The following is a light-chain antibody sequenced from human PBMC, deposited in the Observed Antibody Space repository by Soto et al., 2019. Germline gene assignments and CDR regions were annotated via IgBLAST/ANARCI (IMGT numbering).Light chain of an antibody. CDR1: SSDVGGYNY. Sequence: QSALTQPASVSGSPGQSITISCTGTSSDVGGYNYVSWYQQHPGKAPKLMIYDVSNRPSGVSNRFSGSKSGNKASLTISGRQAEDEADYYCSSYTSSSTVVFGGGTKLTVL. J-gene: IGLJ2*01. CDR3: SSYTSSSTVV. CDR2: DVS. V-gene: IGLV2-14*01.